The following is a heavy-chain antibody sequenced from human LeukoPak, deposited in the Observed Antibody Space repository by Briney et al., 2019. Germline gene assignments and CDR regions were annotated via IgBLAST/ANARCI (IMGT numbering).Heavy chain of an antibody. J-gene: IGHJ5*02. D-gene: IGHD6-6*01. CDR1: GFTVSSNF. CDR3: AKDPYSSSQAEWFDP. CDR2: IYSGGST. Sequence: PGGSLRLSCAASGFTVSSNFMSWVRQAPGKGLEGVSVIYSGGSTYYADSVKGRFTISRDNSKNTLYLQMNSLRAEDTAVYYCAKDPYSSSQAEWFDPWGQGTLVTVSS. V-gene: IGHV3-66*01.